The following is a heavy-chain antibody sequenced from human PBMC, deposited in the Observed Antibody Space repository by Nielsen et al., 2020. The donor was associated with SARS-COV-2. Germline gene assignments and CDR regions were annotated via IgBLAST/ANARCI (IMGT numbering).Heavy chain of an antibody. CDR2: INHSGST. Sequence: SETLSLTCSVYGGSFSGYYWSWIRQPPGKGLEWIGEINHSGSTNYNPSLKSRVTISVDTSKNQFSLKLSSVTAADTAVYYCASKLALDYWGQGTLVTVSS. D-gene: IGHD6-13*01. V-gene: IGHV4-34*01. CDR1: GGSFSGYY. CDR3: ASKLALDY. J-gene: IGHJ4*02.